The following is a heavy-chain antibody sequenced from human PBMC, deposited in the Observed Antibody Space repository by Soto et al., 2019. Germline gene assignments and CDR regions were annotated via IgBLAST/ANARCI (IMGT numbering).Heavy chain of an antibody. D-gene: IGHD3-22*01. CDR3: ARDLYYYDSSAYYGY. V-gene: IGHV3-21*01. J-gene: IGHJ4*02. CDR2: ISSSSSYI. Sequence: GGSLILSCAASGFPFSTYNMNWVRQAPGKGLEWVSSISSSSSYIYYADSVKGRFTISRDNAKNSLYLQMNSLRAEDTAVYYCARDLYYYDSSAYYGYWGQGTLVTVSS. CDR1: GFPFSTYN.